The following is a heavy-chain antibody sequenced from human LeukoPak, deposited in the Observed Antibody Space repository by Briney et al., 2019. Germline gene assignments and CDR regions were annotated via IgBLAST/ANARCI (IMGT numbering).Heavy chain of an antibody. J-gene: IGHJ4*02. Sequence: ASVKVSCTASGYTFTSYDINWVRQATGQGLEWMGWMNPNSGNTGYAQKFQGRVTMNRNTSISTAYMELSSLRSEDTAVYYCALDSSGYRAFDYWGQGTLVTVSS. CDR1: GYTFTSYD. CDR3: ALDSSGYRAFDY. CDR2: MNPNSGNT. V-gene: IGHV1-8*01. D-gene: IGHD3-22*01.